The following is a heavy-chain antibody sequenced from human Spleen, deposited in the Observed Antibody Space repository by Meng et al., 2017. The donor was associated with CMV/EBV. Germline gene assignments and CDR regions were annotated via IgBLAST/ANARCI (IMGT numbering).Heavy chain of an antibody. D-gene: IGHD3-22*01. Sequence: GESLKISCAASGFTFSSYAMSWVRQAPGKGLEWVSAISGSGGSTYYADSVKGRFTISRDNSKNTLYLQMNSLRAEDTAVYYCAGLHYYDSSGYLSGYGMEVWGQGTTVTVSS. CDR2: ISGSGGST. J-gene: IGHJ6*02. CDR3: AGLHYYDSSGYLSGYGMEV. V-gene: IGHV3-23*01. CDR1: GFTFSSYA.